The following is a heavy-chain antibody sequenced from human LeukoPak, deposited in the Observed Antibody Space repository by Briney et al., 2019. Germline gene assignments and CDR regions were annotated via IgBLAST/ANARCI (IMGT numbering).Heavy chain of an antibody. J-gene: IGHJ4*02. CDR2: IYSGGST. Sequence: GGSLRLSCAASGFTFSSNYMSWVRQAPGKGLEGVSVIYSGGSTYYADSVTGRFTISRDNSKNTLYLQMNSLRAEDTAVYYCARDGGGGDNFDYWGQGTLVTVSS. D-gene: IGHD2-21*01. CDR1: GFTFSSNY. CDR3: ARDGGGGDNFDY. V-gene: IGHV3-66*02.